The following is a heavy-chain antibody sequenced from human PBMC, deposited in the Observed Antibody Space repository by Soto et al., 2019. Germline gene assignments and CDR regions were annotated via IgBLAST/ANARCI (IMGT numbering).Heavy chain of an antibody. D-gene: IGHD2-15*01. Sequence: QVQLQESGPGLVKPSQTLSLTCTVSGGSISSGGYYWSWIRQHPGKGLEWIGYIYYSGSTYYNPSLKSRVTISVDTSKNQFSLKLSSVTAADTAVYYCARDHCSGGSCYSFSWFDPWVQGTLVTVSS. J-gene: IGHJ5*02. V-gene: IGHV4-31*03. CDR3: ARDHCSGGSCYSFSWFDP. CDR2: IYYSGST. CDR1: GGSISSGGYY.